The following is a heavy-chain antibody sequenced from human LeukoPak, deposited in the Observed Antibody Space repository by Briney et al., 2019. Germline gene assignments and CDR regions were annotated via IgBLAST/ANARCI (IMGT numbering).Heavy chain of an antibody. CDR3: ARGGNYWPQWWFDP. J-gene: IGHJ5*02. V-gene: IGHV4-4*07. Sequence: PSETLSLTCTVSGGSISSYYWSWIRQPAGKGLEWIGRIYTSGSTNYNPSLKSRVTMSLDASKNQFSLELNSVTPAGTAVYYCARGGNYWPQWWFDPWGRGTLVSVSS. CDR1: GGSISSYY. D-gene: IGHD1-26*01. CDR2: IYTSGST.